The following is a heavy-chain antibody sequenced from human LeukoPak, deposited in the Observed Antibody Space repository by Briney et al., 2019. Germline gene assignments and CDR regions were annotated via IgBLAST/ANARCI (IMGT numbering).Heavy chain of an antibody. CDR1: GYSFTDYY. CDR3: ARERCTTAGCDKSFDS. J-gene: IGHJ4*02. D-gene: IGHD2-2*02. V-gene: IGHV1-2*02. Sequence: ASMKVSCKESGYSFTDYYMHWVRQAPGQGLEWMGWINPKSGDTKYAQKFQGRITMTRDTSISTSYMELSRLRSDDTAVYYCARERCTTAGCDKSFDSWGQGTLITVSS. CDR2: INPKSGDT.